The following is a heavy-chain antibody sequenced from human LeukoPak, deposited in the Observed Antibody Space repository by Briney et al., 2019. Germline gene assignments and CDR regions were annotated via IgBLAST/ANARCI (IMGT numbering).Heavy chain of an antibody. CDR2: IYHSGST. D-gene: IGHD6-13*01. CDR3: ARTLTGVIAAAGTVNWFDP. CDR1: GYSISSGYY. V-gene: IGHV4-38-2*02. Sequence: SSETLSLTCTVSGYSISSGYYWGWIRQPPGKGLEWIGSIYHSGSTYYNPSLRSRVTISVDTAKNQFSLKLSSVTAADTAVYYCARTLTGVIAAAGTVNWFDPWGQGTLVTVSS. J-gene: IGHJ5*02.